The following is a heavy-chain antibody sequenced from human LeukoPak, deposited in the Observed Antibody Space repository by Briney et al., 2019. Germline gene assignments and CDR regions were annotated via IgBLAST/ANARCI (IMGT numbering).Heavy chain of an antibody. Sequence: SVKVSCKASGFTFTSSAVQWVRQARGQRLEWIGWIVVGSGNTNYAQKFQERATITRDMSTSTAYMELSSLRSEDTAVYYCAKDYSSSWYGYFEYWGQGTLVTVSS. J-gene: IGHJ4*02. V-gene: IGHV1-58*01. CDR1: GFTFTSSA. D-gene: IGHD6-13*01. CDR3: AKDYSSSWYGYFEY. CDR2: IVVGSGNT.